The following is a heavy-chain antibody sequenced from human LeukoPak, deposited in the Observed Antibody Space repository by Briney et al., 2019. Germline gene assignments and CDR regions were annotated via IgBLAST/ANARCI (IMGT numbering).Heavy chain of an antibody. CDR2: IWYDGSNK. J-gene: IGHJ3*01. CDR1: GFTFSSYG. V-gene: IGHV3-33*01. Sequence: PGRSLRLSCAASGFTFSSYGMHWVRQAPGKGLEWVAVIWYDGSNKYYADSVKGRFTISRDNSKNTLYLQMNSLRAEDTAVYYCARGEYSSGSSVSHWGQGTMVTVSS. CDR3: ARGEYSSGSSVSH. D-gene: IGHD6-19*01.